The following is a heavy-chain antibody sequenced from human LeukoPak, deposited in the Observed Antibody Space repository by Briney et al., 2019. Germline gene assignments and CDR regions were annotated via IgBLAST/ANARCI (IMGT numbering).Heavy chain of an antibody. V-gene: IGHV1-24*01. CDR3: TTIVPAAQTDAFDI. CDR2: FDPEDGET. Sequence: GASVKVSCKVSGYTLTELSMHWVRQAPGKGLEWMGGFDPEDGETIYAQKFQGRVTMTEDTSTDTAYMELSSLRSEDTAVYYCTTIVPAAQTDAFDIWGQGTMVTVSS. J-gene: IGHJ3*02. D-gene: IGHD2-2*01. CDR1: GYTLTELS.